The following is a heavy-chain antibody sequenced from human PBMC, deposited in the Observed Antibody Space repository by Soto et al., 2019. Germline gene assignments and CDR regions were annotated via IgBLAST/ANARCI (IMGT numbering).Heavy chain of an antibody. J-gene: IGHJ4*02. Sequence: SETLSLTCAVYGGSFSGYYWSWIRQPPGKGLKWIGEINHSGSTNYNPSLKSRVTISVDTSKNQFSLKLSSVTAADTAVYYCVRRRMWGYSGYDSAYYFDYWGQGTLVTVSS. CDR1: GGSFSGYY. V-gene: IGHV4-34*01. CDR3: VRRRMWGYSGYDSAYYFDY. D-gene: IGHD5-12*01. CDR2: INHSGST.